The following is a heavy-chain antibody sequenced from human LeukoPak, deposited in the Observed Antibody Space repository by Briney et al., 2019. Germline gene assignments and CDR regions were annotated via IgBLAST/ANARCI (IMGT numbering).Heavy chain of an antibody. V-gene: IGHV3-9*01. Sequence: GGSLRLSCAASGFTFDGYAMHWVRHAPGKGLEWVSGISWNSGSIGYADSVKGRFTISRDNSKNTLYLQMNSLRGEDTATYYCVQDLWYGEYEYWGQGTLVTVSS. CDR2: ISWNSGSI. CDR3: VQDLWYGEYEY. CDR1: GFTFDGYA. J-gene: IGHJ4*02. D-gene: IGHD3-10*01.